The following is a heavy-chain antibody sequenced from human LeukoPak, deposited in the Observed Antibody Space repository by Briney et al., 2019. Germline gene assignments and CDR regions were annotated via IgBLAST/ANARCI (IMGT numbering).Heavy chain of an antibody. CDR1: GFTFSSYA. J-gene: IGHJ6*02. CDR3: ARVRSSSWLHGDYYYYGMDV. CDR2: ISYDGSNK. V-gene: IGHV3-30-3*01. Sequence: GGSLRLSCAASGFTFSSYAMHWVRQAPGKGLEWVAVISYDGSNKYYADSVKGRFTISRDNSKNTLYLQMNSLRAEDTAVYYCARVRSSSWLHGDYYYYGMDVWGQGTTVTVSS. D-gene: IGHD6-13*01.